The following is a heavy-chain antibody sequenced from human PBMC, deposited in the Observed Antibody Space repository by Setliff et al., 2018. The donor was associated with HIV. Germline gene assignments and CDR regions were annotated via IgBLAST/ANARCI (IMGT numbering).Heavy chain of an antibody. CDR3: ARFQAWQLGRRGGYYYYMDV. CDR1: GYSISSGYY. CDR2: IYHSGST. Sequence: SETLSLTCTVSGYSISSGYYWGWIRQPPGKGLEWIGSIYHSGSTYYNPSLKSRVTISVDMFRNQFSLVLSSVTAADTAVYYCARFQAWQLGRRGGYYYYMDVWGKGTTVTVS. J-gene: IGHJ6*03. D-gene: IGHD1-1*01. V-gene: IGHV4-38-2*02.